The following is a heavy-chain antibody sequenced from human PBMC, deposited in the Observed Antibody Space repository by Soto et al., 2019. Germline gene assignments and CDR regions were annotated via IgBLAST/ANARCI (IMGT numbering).Heavy chain of an antibody. Sequence: LGLSCADSGFTFRSYGMHCVRQTPGKELEWVAVILYDGSDEYYTDSVKGRFTISRDNSKNTLYLQMNSLRAEDTAVYYCAKDAYSSSSYYYYGMDVWGQGITVTVSS. CDR1: GFTFRSYG. D-gene: IGHD6-6*01. J-gene: IGHJ6*02. CDR3: AKDAYSSSSYYYYGMDV. CDR2: ILYDGSDE. V-gene: IGHV3-30*18.